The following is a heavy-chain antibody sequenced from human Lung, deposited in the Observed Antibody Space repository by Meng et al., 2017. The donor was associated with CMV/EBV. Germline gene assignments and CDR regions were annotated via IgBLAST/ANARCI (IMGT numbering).Heavy chain of an antibody. J-gene: IGHJ4*02. CDR1: GYTFTGYY. V-gene: IGHV1-2*02. CDR3: ARGVAAAPTIYYFDY. CDR2: INPNSGGT. Sequence: ASVKVSCKASGYTFTGYYMHWVRQAPGQGLEWMGWINPNSGGTNYAQKFQGRVTMTRDTSISTAYMELSRLRSDDTAVYYCARGVAAAPTIYYFDYWGQGXLVTGSS. D-gene: IGHD6-13*01.